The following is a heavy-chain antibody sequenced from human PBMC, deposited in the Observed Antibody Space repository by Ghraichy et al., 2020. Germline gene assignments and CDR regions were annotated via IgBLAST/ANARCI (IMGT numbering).Heavy chain of an antibody. D-gene: IGHD5-18*01. V-gene: IGHV3-43*01. CDR3: AKDGGYSYGYGTLDY. CDR2: ISWDGGST. J-gene: IGHJ4*02. CDR1: GFTFDDYT. Sequence: GGSLRLSCAASGFTFDDYTMHWVGQARGKGLKWVSLISWDGGSTYYADSVKGRFTISRDNSKNSLYLQMNSLRTEDTALYYCAKDGGYSYGYGTLDYWGQGTLVTVSS.